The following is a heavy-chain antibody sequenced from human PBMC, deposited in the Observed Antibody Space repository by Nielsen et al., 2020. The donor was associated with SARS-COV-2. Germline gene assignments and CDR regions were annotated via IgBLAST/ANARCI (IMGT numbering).Heavy chain of an antibody. CDR2: ISSSSSYI. CDR3: ARVDSSSWYVPRGTDYYYYGMDV. V-gene: IGHV3-21*01. J-gene: IGHJ6*02. D-gene: IGHD6-13*01. Sequence: GGSLRLSCAASGFTFSSYSMNWVRQAPGKGLEWVSSISSSSSYIYYADSVKGRFTISRDNAKNSLYLQMNSLRAEDTAVYYCARVDSSSWYVPRGTDYYYYGMDVWGQGTTVTVSS. CDR1: GFTFSSYS.